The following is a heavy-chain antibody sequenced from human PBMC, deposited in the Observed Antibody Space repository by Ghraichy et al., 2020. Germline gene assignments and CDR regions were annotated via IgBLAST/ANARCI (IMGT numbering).Heavy chain of an antibody. Sequence: SQTLSLTCTVSGGSISSSSYYWGWIRQPPGKGLEWIGSIYYSGSTYYNLSLKSRVTISVDTSKNQFSLKLSSVTAADTAVYYCARTTIAAAPRYWGQGTLVTVSS. CDR3: ARTTIAAAPRY. D-gene: IGHD6-13*01. CDR2: IYYSGST. J-gene: IGHJ4*02. CDR1: GGSISSSSYY. V-gene: IGHV4-39*01.